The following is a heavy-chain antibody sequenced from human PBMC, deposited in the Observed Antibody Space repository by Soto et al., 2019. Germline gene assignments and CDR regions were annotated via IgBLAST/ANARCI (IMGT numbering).Heavy chain of an antibody. J-gene: IGHJ6*02. D-gene: IGHD3-10*01. CDR3: AKDLGSGKPYYYYAMDV. Sequence: QVQLVESGGGVVQPGRSLRLSCGASGFIFSKYGMHWVRQAPGKGLEWVAVISYDGSNKYYAESVKGRFIISRDKSENTLYLQMNSLRAEDTALYYCAKDLGSGKPYYYYAMDVWGHGTTVTVSS. CDR2: ISYDGSNK. CDR1: GFIFSKYG. V-gene: IGHV3-30*18.